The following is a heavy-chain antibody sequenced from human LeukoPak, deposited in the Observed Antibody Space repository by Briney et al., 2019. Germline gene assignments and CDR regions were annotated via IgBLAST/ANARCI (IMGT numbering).Heavy chain of an antibody. CDR3: ASAGYQLPRSYNWFDP. J-gene: IGHJ5*02. CDR2: IYYSGST. CDR1: GGSISSYY. V-gene: IGHV4-59*12. Sequence: KPSETLSLTCTVSGGSISSYYWSWIRQPPGKGLEWIGYIYYSGSTNYNPSLKSRVTISVDTSKNQFSLKLSSVTAADTAVYYCASAGYQLPRSYNWFDPWGQGTLVTVSS. D-gene: IGHD2-2*01.